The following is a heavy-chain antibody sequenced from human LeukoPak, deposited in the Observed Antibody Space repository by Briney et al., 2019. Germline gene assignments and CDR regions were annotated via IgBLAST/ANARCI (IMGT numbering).Heavy chain of an antibody. CDR3: ARDQGSADLDY. CDR2: INPNSGGT. J-gene: IGHJ4*02. V-gene: IGHV1-2*02. Sequence: ASVKVSCKASGYTFTGYHIHWVPQAPGQGLEWMGWINPNSGGTNYLQKFQGRVTMTRDTSISAVFMELNRLRSDDTAVYYCARDQGSADLDYWGQGTLVTVSS. CDR1: GYTFTGYH.